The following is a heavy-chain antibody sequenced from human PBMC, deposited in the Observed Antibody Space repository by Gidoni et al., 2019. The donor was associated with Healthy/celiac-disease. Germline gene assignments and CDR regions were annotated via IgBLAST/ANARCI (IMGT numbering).Heavy chain of an antibody. V-gene: IGHV4-59*01. Sequence: QVQLQESGPGLVKPSETLSLTCTVSGGSISSYYWSWIRQPPGKGLEWIGYIYYSGSTNYNPSLKSRVTISVDTSKNQFSLKLSSVTAADTAVYYCASIKSFPWFGESYYFDYWGQGTLVTVSS. CDR2: IYYSGST. J-gene: IGHJ4*02. CDR1: GGSISSYY. CDR3: ASIKSFPWFGESYYFDY. D-gene: IGHD3-10*01.